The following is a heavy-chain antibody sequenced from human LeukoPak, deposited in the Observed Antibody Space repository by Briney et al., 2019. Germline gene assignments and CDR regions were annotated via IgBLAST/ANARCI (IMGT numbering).Heavy chain of an antibody. D-gene: IGHD3-10*01. CDR1: GFTFSGSA. J-gene: IGHJ4*02. CDR2: IRSKANSYAT. Sequence: GGSLRLSCAASGFTFSGSAMHWVRQGSGKGLDWVGRIRSKANSYATAYAASVKGRFTISRDESKNTAYLQMNSLKTEDTALYYRVASGDSNQYYFDYWGQGTLVTVSS. CDR3: VASGDSNQYYFDY. V-gene: IGHV3-73*01.